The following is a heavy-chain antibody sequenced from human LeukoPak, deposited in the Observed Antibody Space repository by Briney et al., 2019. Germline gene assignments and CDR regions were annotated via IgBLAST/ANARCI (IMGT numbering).Heavy chain of an antibody. Sequence: SETLSLTCAAYGGSFSGYYWSWIRQPPGKGLEWIGEINHSGSTNYNPSLKSRVTISVDTSKNQFSLKLSSVTAADTAVYYCARESGGITMVRGVTKWGQGTLVTVSS. V-gene: IGHV4-34*01. J-gene: IGHJ4*02. CDR1: GGSFSGYY. CDR3: ARESGGITMVRGVTK. CDR2: INHSGST. D-gene: IGHD3-10*01.